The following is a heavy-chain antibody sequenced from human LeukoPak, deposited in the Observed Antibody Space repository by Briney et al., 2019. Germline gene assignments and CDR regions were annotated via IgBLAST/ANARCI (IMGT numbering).Heavy chain of an antibody. J-gene: IGHJ6*03. CDR3: ARAVPAAPTGYYYYMDV. CDR2: IIPIFGTA. CDR1: GGTFSSYA. D-gene: IGHD2-2*01. V-gene: IGHV1-69*05. Sequence: ASVKVSCKASGGTFSSYAISWVRQAPGQGLEWMGGIIPIFGTANYAQKFQGRVTITTDESTSTAYMELSSLRPEDTAVYYCARAVPAAPTGYYYYMDVWGKGTTVTVSS.